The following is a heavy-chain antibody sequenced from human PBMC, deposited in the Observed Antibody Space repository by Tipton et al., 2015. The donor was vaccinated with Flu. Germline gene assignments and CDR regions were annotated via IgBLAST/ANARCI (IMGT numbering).Heavy chain of an antibody. CDR3: AGVGGENYDILTGHPGYYYYGMDV. CDR2: INPSGGSI. Sequence: QLVQSGAEVKSPGASVKLSCKASGYTFTRYYMQWVRQAPGQGLEWMGIINPSGGSITYAQKFQGRVTMTRDTSTSTVYMELSSLRSEETAVYYCAGVGGENYDILTGHPGYYYYGMDVWSQGTTVTVSS. CDR1: GYTFTRYY. D-gene: IGHD3-9*01. J-gene: IGHJ6*02. V-gene: IGHV1-46*01.